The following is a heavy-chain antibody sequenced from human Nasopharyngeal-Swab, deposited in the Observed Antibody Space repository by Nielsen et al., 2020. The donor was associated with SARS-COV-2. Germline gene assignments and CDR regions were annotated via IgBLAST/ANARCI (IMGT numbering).Heavy chain of an antibody. D-gene: IGHD3-22*01. J-gene: IGHJ4*02. CDR3: AGYYYDSSGFHY. CDR2: ISAYNGNT. V-gene: IGHV1-18*01. CDR1: GYTFTRYG. Sequence: ASVKGSLKASGYTFTRYGISWGRQAPGQGLEWMGWISAYNGNTNYAQKLQGRVTMTTDTSTSTAYMELRSLRSDDTAVYYCAGYYYDSSGFHYWGQGTLVTVSS.